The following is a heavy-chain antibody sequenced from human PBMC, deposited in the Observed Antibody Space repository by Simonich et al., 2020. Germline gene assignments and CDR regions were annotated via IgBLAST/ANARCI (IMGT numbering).Heavy chain of an antibody. J-gene: IGHJ3*02. CDR1: GFTFSSYA. D-gene: IGHD2-15*01. CDR2: ISYDGSNK. CDR3: AREGLLLDAFDI. Sequence: QVQLVESGGGVVQPGRSLRLSCAASGFTFSSYAMHWVRQAPGRGLEWGAVISYDGSNKNYADSVKGRFTISRDNSKNTLYLQMNSLRAEDTAVYYCAREGLLLDAFDIWGQGTMVTVSS. V-gene: IGHV3-30*07.